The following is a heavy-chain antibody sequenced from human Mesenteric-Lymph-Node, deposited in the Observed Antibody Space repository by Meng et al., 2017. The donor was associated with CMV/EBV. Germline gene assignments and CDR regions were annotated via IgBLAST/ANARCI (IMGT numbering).Heavy chain of an antibody. J-gene: IGHJ3*02. CDR3: ATTGAPLDTTGPFDI. CDR2: ISYDGSNK. Sequence: GESLKISCAASGFTFSYWTMHWVRQAPGKALEWVSFISYDGSNKYYADSVKGRFTISRDNSKNTLYLQINSLGPEDTAVYYCATTGAPLDTTGPFDIWGQGTMVTVSS. CDR1: GFTFSYWT. D-gene: IGHD1-1*01. V-gene: IGHV3-30*04.